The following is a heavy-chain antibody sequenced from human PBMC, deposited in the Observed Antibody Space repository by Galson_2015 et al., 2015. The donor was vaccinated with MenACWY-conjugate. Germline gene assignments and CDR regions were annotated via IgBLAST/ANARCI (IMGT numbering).Heavy chain of an antibody. J-gene: IGHJ3*02. D-gene: IGHD3-10*01. CDR1: GFTFSNYA. Sequence: SLRLSCAATGFTFSNYAMSWVRQAPGKGLEWVSVITGGGGNTYDADSVKGRFAISRDNSKNTLYLQMNRLRAEDTAVYYCAKNTKSSGNYYNDGFDIWGQGTMVTVSS. V-gene: IGHV3-23*01. CDR3: AKNTKSSGNYYNDGFDI. CDR2: ITGGGGNT.